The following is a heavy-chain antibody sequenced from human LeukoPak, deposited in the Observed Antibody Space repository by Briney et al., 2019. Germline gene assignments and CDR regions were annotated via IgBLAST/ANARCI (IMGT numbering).Heavy chain of an antibody. V-gene: IGHV1-2*02. Sequence: GVSVTVSYLHCVCRLLHQYMQRLRQAPRQPLEWTGWINPNSGGTNSAQKFQGRVTMTRDTSITTVYMEVSWLTSDDTAIYYCARADRLHGGPYLIGPWGQGTLVTVSS. D-gene: IGHD3-16*01. CDR1: RLLHQY. CDR3: ARADRLHGGPYLIGP. J-gene: IGHJ5*02. CDR2: INPNSGGT.